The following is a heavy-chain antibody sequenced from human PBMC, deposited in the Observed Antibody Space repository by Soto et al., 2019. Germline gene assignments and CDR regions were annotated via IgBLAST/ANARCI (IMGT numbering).Heavy chain of an antibody. J-gene: IGHJ3*02. V-gene: IGHV4-59*01. Sequence: QVQLQESGPGLVRPSETLSLTCSVSGGSISNYYWNWIRQPPGKGLEWIGYVYYSGSTHFHPSLKSRFTMSVDTSKNHFSLNLSSVTAADAAIYYCARAVNSGYPDTFDIWGQGTRVTVAS. CDR2: VYYSGST. CDR3: ARAVNSGYPDTFDI. CDR1: GGSISNYY. D-gene: IGHD5-12*01.